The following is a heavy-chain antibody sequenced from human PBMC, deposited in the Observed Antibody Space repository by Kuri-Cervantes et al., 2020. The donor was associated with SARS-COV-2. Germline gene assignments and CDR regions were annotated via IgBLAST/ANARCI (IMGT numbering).Heavy chain of an antibody. Sequence: GGSLRLSCAASGFTFSNYNMNWVRQAPGKGLEWVSSISSGGTYIYYADSVKGRFTISRDNAKNSLSLQLNSLRAEDTAVYYCARDFLLLAAQDYWGQGTLVTVSS. J-gene: IGHJ4*02. CDR1: GFTFSNYN. CDR2: ISSGGTYI. D-gene: IGHD6-13*01. V-gene: IGHV3-21*01. CDR3: ARDFLLLAAQDY.